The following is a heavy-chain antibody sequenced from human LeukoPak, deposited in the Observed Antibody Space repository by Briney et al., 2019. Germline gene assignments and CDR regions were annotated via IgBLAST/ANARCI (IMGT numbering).Heavy chain of an antibody. Sequence: PSETLSLTCTVSGGSISSFYWSWIRQPPGKGLEWIGYIYYSGTTYYNPSLKSRVTISVDTSKNQFSLRLSSVTAADTAVYYCARGYCSGGNCYSPSFDIWGQGTMVTVSS. V-gene: IGHV4-30-4*08. D-gene: IGHD2-15*01. CDR2: IYYSGTT. CDR3: ARGYCSGGNCYSPSFDI. CDR1: GGSISSFY. J-gene: IGHJ3*02.